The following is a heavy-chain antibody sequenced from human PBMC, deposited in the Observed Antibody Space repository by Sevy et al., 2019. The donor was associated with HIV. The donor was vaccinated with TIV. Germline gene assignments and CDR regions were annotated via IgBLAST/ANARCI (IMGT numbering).Heavy chain of an antibody. D-gene: IGHD3-3*01. CDR2: ISGSGDST. CDR1: GFTFSSYA. V-gene: IGHV3-23*01. CDR3: ATRGNDFWSGYSPAPLDY. J-gene: IGHJ4*02. Sequence: GGSLRLSCAASGFTFSSYAMSWVRQAPGKGLEWVSGISGSGDSTYYADSVKGRFTISRDHSKNTQYLQMNSLRAEDTAVYYWATRGNDFWSGYSPAPLDYWGQGTLVTVSS.